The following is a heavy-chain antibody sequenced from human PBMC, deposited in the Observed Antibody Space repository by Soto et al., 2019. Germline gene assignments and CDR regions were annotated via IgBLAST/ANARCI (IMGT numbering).Heavy chain of an antibody. V-gene: IGHV3-48*01. J-gene: IGHJ4*02. CDR2: ISSSSSTI. Sequence: PGGSLRLSCAASGFTFSSYSMNWVRQAPGKGLEWVSYISSSSSTIYYADSVKGRFTISRDNAKNSLYLQMNSLRAEDTAVYYCAKDALIIAARRPIDYWGQGTLVTVSS. CDR1: GFTFSSYS. D-gene: IGHD6-6*01. CDR3: AKDALIIAARRPIDY.